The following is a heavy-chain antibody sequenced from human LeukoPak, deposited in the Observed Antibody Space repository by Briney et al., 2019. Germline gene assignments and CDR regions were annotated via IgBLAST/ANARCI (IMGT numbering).Heavy chain of an antibody. V-gene: IGHV3-66*02. CDR2: IYSGGST. D-gene: IGHD6-13*01. J-gene: IGHJ4*02. CDR1: GFTVSSNY. Sequence: GGSLRLSCAASGFTVSSNYMSWVRQAPGKGLEWVSVIYSGGSTYYADSVKGRFTISRDNPKNTLYLQMNSLRAEDTAVYYCARDRAAAAGTFDYWGQGALVTVS. CDR3: ARDRAAAAGTFDY.